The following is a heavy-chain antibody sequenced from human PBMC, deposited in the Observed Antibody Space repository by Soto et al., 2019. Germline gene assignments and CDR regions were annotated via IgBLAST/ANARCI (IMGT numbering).Heavy chain of an antibody. CDR2: FYYSGST. J-gene: IGHJ4*02. CDR3: ARADFWSGFYAFEH. CDR1: GDSIRSYY. V-gene: IGHV4-59*01. D-gene: IGHD3-3*01. Sequence: SETLSLTCSVSGDSIRSYYWNWMRQTPGKGLEWIGYFYYSGSTNYNPSLNDRVTISADTTKNQFSLRLTSVTAADTAVYYCARADFWSGFYAFEHWGPGLLVTVSS.